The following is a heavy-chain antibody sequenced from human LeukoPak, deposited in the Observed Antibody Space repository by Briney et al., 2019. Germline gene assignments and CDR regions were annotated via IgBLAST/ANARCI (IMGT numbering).Heavy chain of an antibody. V-gene: IGHV4-61*02. Sequence: SETLSLTCTVSGGSISSGSYYWSWIRQPAGTGLEWIGRIYTSGSTNYNPSLKSRVTISVDTSKNQFSLKLSSVTAADTAVYYCARGNYYMDVWGKGTTVTVSS. CDR3: ARGNYYMDV. CDR1: GGSISSGSYY. CDR2: IYTSGST. J-gene: IGHJ6*03.